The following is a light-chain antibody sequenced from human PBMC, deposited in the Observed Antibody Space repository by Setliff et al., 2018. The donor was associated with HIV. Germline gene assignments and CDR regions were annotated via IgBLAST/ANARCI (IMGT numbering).Light chain of an antibody. V-gene: IGLV2-8*01. CDR3: NSYTSSSALPYV. CDR1: SSDVGGYNY. J-gene: IGLJ1*01. CDR2: EVT. Sequence: QSALAQPPSASGSPGQSVTLSCTGTSSDVGGYNYVSWYQQHPGKAPKLIIYEVTKRPSGVPDRFSGSRSGNTASLTVSGLQAEDEADYYCNSYTSSSALPYVFGTGTKVTVL.